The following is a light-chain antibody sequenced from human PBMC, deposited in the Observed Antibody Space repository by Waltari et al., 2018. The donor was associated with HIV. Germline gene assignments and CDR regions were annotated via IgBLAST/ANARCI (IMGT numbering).Light chain of an antibody. Sequence: QPVLTQPPSASGTPGHGVPISCSGSNSNIGPNSVYWYQHLPGMAPKLLIYRNNRRPSGIPDRFSGSRSGTSASLAISGLRSEDEADYYCATWDDSLIWVFGGGTKLTVL. J-gene: IGLJ3*02. V-gene: IGLV1-47*01. CDR3: ATWDDSLIWV. CDR2: RNN. CDR1: NSNIGPNS.